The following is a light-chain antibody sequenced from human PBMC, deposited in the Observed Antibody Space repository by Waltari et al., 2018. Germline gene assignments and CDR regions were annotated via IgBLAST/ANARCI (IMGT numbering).Light chain of an antibody. CDR3: QNYYNIPLT. Sequence: DIVMTQSPDSLAVSLGERATINCKSSQSLFHSPNRRDYLAWYQQKPGQPPKLLISWAYPREAGVPERFSGSGSGTDFTLTISTLQAEDVAVYYCQNYYNIPLTFGRGTRVEIK. J-gene: IGKJ4*01. CDR2: WAY. CDR1: QSLFHSPNRRDY. V-gene: IGKV4-1*01.